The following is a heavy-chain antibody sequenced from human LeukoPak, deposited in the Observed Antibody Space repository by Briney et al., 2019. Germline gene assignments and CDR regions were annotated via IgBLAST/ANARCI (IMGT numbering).Heavy chain of an antibody. V-gene: IGHV3-33*06. D-gene: IGHD1-26*01. Sequence: GFLRLSCVVSGLTFSGSGLHWVRQAPGKGLEWVAIIWYDESKKYYADSVKGRFTISKDNSKDTVYLQMNSLRVEDTAVYYCAKDKQVGTFDYWGQGTLVTVSS. CDR2: IWYDESKK. J-gene: IGHJ4*02. CDR3: AKDKQVGTFDY. CDR1: GLTFSGSG.